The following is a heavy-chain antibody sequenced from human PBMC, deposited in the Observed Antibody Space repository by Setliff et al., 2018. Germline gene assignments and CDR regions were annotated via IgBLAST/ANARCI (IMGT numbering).Heavy chain of an antibody. CDR3: AKDLWPTCGGDCYRPFDY. Sequence: GGSLRLSCAASGFTFSSYPMSWVRQAPGKGLEWVVLISGSGTSTYYADSVKGRFTISRDNSKNTLYLQMNSLRAEDTAVYYCAKDLWPTCGGDCYRPFDYWGQGTLVTVSS. J-gene: IGHJ4*02. V-gene: IGHV3-23*01. CDR2: ISGSGTST. CDR1: GFTFSSYP. D-gene: IGHD2-21*02.